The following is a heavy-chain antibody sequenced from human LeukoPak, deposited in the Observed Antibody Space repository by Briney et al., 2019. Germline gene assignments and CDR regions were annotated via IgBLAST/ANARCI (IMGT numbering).Heavy chain of an antibody. V-gene: IGHV3-23*01. Sequence: GGSLRLSCAASGFTFSSYAMSWVRQAPGKGLEWVSAISGSGGSTYYADSVKGRFTISRDNSKNTLYPQMNSLRAEDTAVYYCAQPGVYDFWSGYSIIWGQGTMVTASS. CDR3: AQPGVYDFWSGYSII. CDR2: ISGSGGST. J-gene: IGHJ3*02. D-gene: IGHD3-3*01. CDR1: GFTFSSYA.